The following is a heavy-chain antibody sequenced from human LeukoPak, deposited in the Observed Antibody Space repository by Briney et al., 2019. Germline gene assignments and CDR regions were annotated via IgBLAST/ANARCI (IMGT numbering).Heavy chain of an antibody. D-gene: IGHD2-21*01. V-gene: IGHV3-20*04. J-gene: IGHJ4*02. CDR1: GFMFDDYD. CDR2: INWNAGST. CDR3: ARAFKYSMSGYYFDY. Sequence: PGGSLRLSCAASGFMFDDYDMSWVRHAPGKGLEWVSGINWNAGSTAYADSVKGRFTISRDNAKNSLYLQMNSLRAEDTALYYCARAFKYSMSGYYFDYWGQGALVTVSS.